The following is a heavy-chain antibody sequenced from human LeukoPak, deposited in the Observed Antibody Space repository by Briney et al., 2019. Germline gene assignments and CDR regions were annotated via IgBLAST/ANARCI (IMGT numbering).Heavy chain of an antibody. J-gene: IGHJ4*02. CDR1: GYSFTNYW. CDR3: ARDGLTDY. CDR2: IHPGDSDT. D-gene: IGHD2-8*01. Sequence: KRGESLKISCKASGYSFTNYWIAWVRQMPGKGLEWMGIIHPGDSDTISSPSFQGQVSISVDKSVRTAYLQWTSLKASDTAMYYCARDGLTDYWGQGTLVTVSS. V-gene: IGHV5-51*01.